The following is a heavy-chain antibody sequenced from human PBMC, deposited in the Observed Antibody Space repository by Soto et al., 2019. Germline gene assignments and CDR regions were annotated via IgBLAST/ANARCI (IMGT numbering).Heavy chain of an antibody. D-gene: IGHD2-21*02. CDR1: GYTFTGTA. Sequence: ASVKVSCKASGYTFTGTAIHWIRQAPGQRLEWMGWINAGNGNTKYSQKFQGRVTITRDTSASTAYMELSSLRSEDTAVYYCARSIVVVTALDYWGQGTLVTVSS. CDR3: ARSIVVVTALDY. V-gene: IGHV1-3*01. J-gene: IGHJ4*02. CDR2: INAGNGNT.